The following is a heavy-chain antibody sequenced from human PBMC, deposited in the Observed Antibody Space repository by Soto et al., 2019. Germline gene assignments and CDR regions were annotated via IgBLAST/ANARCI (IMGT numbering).Heavy chain of an antibody. V-gene: IGHV1-69*06. CDR1: GGTFSSYA. CDR3: ARAHCSSTSCYGVPGY. J-gene: IGHJ4*02. CDR2: IIPIFGTA. D-gene: IGHD2-2*01. Sequence: QVQLVQSGAEVKKPGSSVKVSCKASGGTFSSYAISWVRQAPGQGLEWMGGIIPIFGTANYAQKFQGRVTITADKSTSTAYKELSSLRSEDTAAYYCARAHCSSTSCYGVPGYWGQGTLVTVSS.